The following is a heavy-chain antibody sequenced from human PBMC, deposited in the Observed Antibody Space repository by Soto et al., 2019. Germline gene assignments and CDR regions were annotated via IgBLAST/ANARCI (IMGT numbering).Heavy chain of an antibody. CDR2: IIYAGSNK. D-gene: IGHD5-18*01. Sequence: PGGSLRLSCAASGFNFRRYAMHWVRQAPGKGLEWVAVIIYAGSNKYYADSVKGRFTIARDNAKNTLYLQMNSLRAEDTAVYYCARPVDTAMASGFASWGQGTLVTVSS. J-gene: IGHJ4*02. CDR3: ARPVDTAMASGFAS. V-gene: IGHV3-30-3*01. CDR1: GFNFRRYA.